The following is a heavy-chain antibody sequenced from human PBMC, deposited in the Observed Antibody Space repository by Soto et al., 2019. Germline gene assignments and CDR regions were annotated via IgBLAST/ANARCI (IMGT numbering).Heavy chain of an antibody. Sequence: ASVKVSCKASGYTFTSYGISWVRQAPGQGLEWMGWISAYNGNTNYAQKLQGRVTMTTDTSTSTAYVELRSLRSDDTAVYYCARVSRGITIFGVVPPDPQYYYYGMDVWGQGTTVTVSS. CDR3: ARVSRGITIFGVVPPDPQYYYYGMDV. CDR1: GYTFTSYG. V-gene: IGHV1-18*01. CDR2: ISAYNGNT. J-gene: IGHJ6*02. D-gene: IGHD3-3*01.